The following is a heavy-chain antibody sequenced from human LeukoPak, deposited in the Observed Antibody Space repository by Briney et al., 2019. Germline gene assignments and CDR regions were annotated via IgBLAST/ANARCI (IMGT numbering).Heavy chain of an antibody. J-gene: IGHJ4*02. Sequence: PSETLSLTCTVSGGSVTSGSYYWSWIRQPPGKELEWIGYISYRGNTNYNPSLKSRVTISVDTSKNQFSLELRSVPAADTAVYYCASARDFGWEGICNWGQGTLVTVSS. D-gene: IGHD6-19*01. CDR3: ASARDFGWEGICN. V-gene: IGHV4-61*01. CDR2: ISYRGNT. CDR1: GGSVTSGSYY.